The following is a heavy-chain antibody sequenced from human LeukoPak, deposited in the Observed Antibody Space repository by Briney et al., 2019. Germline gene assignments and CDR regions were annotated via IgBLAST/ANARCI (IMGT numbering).Heavy chain of an antibody. J-gene: IGHJ4*02. CDR1: GYTFTSYG. D-gene: IGHD1-26*01. CDR2: ISAYNGNT. CDR3: ARVSTGGSYYDY. V-gene: IGHV1-18*01. Sequence: ASVKVSCKASGYTFTSYGISWVRQAPGQGLEWMGWISAYNGNTNYAQKLQGRVTVTTDTSTSTAYMELRSLRSDDTAVYYCARVSTGGSYYDYWGQGTLVTVSS.